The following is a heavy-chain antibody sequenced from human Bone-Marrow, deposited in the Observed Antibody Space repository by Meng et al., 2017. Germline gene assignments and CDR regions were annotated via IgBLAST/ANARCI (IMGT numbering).Heavy chain of an antibody. CDR3: ARGPTTMAHDFDY. CDR2: INHSGST. J-gene: IGHJ4*02. V-gene: IGHV4-34*01. D-gene: IGHD4-11*01. CDR1: GGSFSDYY. Sequence: QGQFQKVGPGRLRPSEALSPPCRVSGGSFSDYYWSWIRQPPGKGLEWIGEINHSGSTNYNPSLESRATISVDTSQNNLSLKLSSVTAADSAVYYCARGPTTMAHDFDYWGQGTLVTVSS.